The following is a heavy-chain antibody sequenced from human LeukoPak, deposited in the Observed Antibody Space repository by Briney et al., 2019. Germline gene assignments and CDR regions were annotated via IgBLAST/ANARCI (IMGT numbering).Heavy chain of an antibody. D-gene: IGHD3-10*01. V-gene: IGHV1-69*04. Sequence: SVKVSCKASGGTFSSYAISWVRQAPGQGLEWMGRIIPILGIANYAQKFQGRVTITADKSTSTAYMELSSLRSGDTAVYYCASWRSATMVRGVMDWFDPWGQGTLVTASS. J-gene: IGHJ5*02. CDR2: IIPILGIA. CDR1: GGTFSSYA. CDR3: ASWRSATMVRGVMDWFDP.